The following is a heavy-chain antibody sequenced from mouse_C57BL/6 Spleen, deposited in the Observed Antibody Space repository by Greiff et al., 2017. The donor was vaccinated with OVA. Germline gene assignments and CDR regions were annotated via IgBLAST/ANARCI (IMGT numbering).Heavy chain of an antibody. V-gene: IGHV1-55*01. CDR2: IYPGSGST. CDR1: GYTFTSYW. J-gene: IGHJ1*03. Sequence: QVQLQQPGAELVKPGASVKMSCKASGYTFTSYWITWVKQRPGQGLEWIGDIYPGSGSTNYNEKFKSKATLTVDTSSSTAYMQLSSLTSEDSAVYYCARTVYGYDPYWYFGVWGTGTTVTVSS. CDR3: ARTVYGYDPYWYFGV. D-gene: IGHD2-2*01.